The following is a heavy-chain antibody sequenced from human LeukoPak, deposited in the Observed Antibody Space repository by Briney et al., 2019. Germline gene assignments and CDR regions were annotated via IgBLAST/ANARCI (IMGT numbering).Heavy chain of an antibody. CDR1: GFTFSTYS. CDR2: ISSSSSYI. CDR3: AREYSSNWKPYDY. Sequence: GGSLRLSCAASGFTFSTYSMNWVRQAPGKGLEWVSSISSSSSYIYYADSVKGRFTISGDNAKHSLYLQMNSLRAEDTAVYYCAREYSSNWKPYDYWGQGTLVTVSS. D-gene: IGHD6-13*01. J-gene: IGHJ4*02. V-gene: IGHV3-21*01.